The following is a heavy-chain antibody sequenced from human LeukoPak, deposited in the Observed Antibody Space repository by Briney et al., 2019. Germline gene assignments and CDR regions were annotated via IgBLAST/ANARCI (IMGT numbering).Heavy chain of an antibody. CDR2: MNPNSGNT. Sequence: ASVKVSCKASGYTFTSYDINWVRQATGQGLEWMGWMNPNSGNTGYAQKFQGRVTITRSTSISTAYMELSSLRSEDTAVYYCARGSRFGEFLDYWGQGTLVTVSS. J-gene: IGHJ4*02. CDR3: ARGSRFGEFLDY. CDR1: GYTFTSYD. D-gene: IGHD3-10*01. V-gene: IGHV1-8*03.